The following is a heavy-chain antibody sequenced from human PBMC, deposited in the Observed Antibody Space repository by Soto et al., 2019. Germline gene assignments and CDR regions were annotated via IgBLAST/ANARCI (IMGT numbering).Heavy chain of an antibody. J-gene: IGHJ6*02. CDR1: GGSISSYY. V-gene: IGHV4-59*01. CDR2: IYYSGST. CDR3: ARSEQIALSGYIGSYYGMDV. D-gene: IGHD6-6*01. Sequence: PSETLSLTCTVSGGSISSYYWSWIRQPPGKGLEWIGYIYYSGSTNYNPSLKSRATISVDTSKNQFSLKLSSVTAADTAVYYCARSEQIALSGYIGSYYGMDVWGQGTTVTVSS.